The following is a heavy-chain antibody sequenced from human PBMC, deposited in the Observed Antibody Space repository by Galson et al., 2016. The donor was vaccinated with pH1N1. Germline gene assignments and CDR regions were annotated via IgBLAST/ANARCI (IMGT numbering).Heavy chain of an antibody. CDR2: IDADNDNT. V-gene: IGHV1-3*01. CDR1: GYTFSTYA. J-gene: IGHJ4*02. CDR3: ARCHGRSSYISDY. D-gene: IGHD6-6*01. Sequence: SAKVSCKASGYTFSTYAIHWVRQAPGQRPEWMGWIDADNDNTKYSQKFQGRVTITRDTSASRAYMDLSSLTSEDTDLYYCARCHGRSSYISDYWGQGTLGTVSS.